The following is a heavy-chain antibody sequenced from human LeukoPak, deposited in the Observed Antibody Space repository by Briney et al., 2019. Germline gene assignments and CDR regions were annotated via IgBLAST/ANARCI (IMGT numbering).Heavy chain of an antibody. CDR3: ARSPGYSSGWTEYYFDY. V-gene: IGHV4-59*08. Sequence: SETLSLTCTVSGGSISSYYWSWIRQPPGKGLEGIGYIYYGGSTNYNPSLKSRVTISVDTSKNQFSLKLSSVTAADTAVYYCARSPGYSSGWTEYYFDYWGQGTLVTVSS. J-gene: IGHJ4*02. CDR1: GGSISSYY. CDR2: IYYGGST. D-gene: IGHD6-19*01.